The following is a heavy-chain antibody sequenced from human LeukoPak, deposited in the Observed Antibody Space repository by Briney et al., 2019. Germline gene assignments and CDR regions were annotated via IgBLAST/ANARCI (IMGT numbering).Heavy chain of an antibody. V-gene: IGHV3-73*01. J-gene: IGHJ4*02. CDR2: IRSKANSYAT. CDR1: GFTFSGSA. Sequence: GESLKISCAASGFTFSGSAMHWVRQASGKGLEWVGRIRSKANSYATAYAASVKGRFTISRDDSKNTAYLQMNSLKTEDTAVYYCTSSMITFGGVIDYWGQGTLVTVSS. CDR3: TSSMITFGGVIDY. D-gene: IGHD3-16*02.